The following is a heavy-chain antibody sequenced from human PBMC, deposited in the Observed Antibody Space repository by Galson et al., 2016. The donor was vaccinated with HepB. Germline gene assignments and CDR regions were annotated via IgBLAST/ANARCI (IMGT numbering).Heavy chain of an antibody. CDR3: ARDGSGWLFDS. V-gene: IGHV3-7*01. Sequence: SLRLSCAASGFTFSNYWMSWIRQSPGKGLEWVGNIKRDGSGTYYVDSVRGRFTISRDNARNSLYLQMNSLRAEDTAVCYCARDGSGWLFDSWGQGTLVTVSS. CDR2: IKRDGSGT. CDR1: GFTFSNYW. J-gene: IGHJ4*02. D-gene: IGHD6-19*01.